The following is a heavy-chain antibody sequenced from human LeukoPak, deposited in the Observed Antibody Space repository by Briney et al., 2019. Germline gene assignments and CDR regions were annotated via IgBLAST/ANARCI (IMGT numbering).Heavy chain of an antibody. V-gene: IGHV3-11*04. Sequence: GGSLRLSCAASGFTFSDYYTSWIRQAPGKGLEWVSYISSSGSTIYYADSVKGRFTISRDNSKNTLYLQMNSLRAEDTAVYYCAKPGYYYDSSGYYIDYWGQGTLVTVSS. CDR1: GFTFSDYY. D-gene: IGHD3-22*01. CDR3: AKPGYYYDSSGYYIDY. CDR2: ISSSGSTI. J-gene: IGHJ4*02.